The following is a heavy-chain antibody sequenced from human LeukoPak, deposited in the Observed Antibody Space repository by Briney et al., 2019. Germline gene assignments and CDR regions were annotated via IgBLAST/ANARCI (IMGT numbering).Heavy chain of an antibody. J-gene: IGHJ5*02. CDR1: GGSFSGYY. D-gene: IGHD3-10*01. CDR2: INHSGST. Sequence: KPSETLSLTCAVYGGSFSGYYWTWIRQSPGKGLEWIGEINHSGSTKYSLSLKSRVTISLKVTSVTAADTAVYYCVRFGDDPHKTWWFDPWGQGTLVTVSS. V-gene: IGHV4-34*01. CDR3: VRFGDDPHKTWWFDP.